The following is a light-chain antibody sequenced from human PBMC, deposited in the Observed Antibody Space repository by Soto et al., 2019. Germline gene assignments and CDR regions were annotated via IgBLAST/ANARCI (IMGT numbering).Light chain of an antibody. V-gene: IGKV3-11*01. CDR3: QQRSKWPVT. Sequence: VLTQSPATLSLSPGERATLSCRASQSVSEFLAWYRQKPGQAPRLLIYDASNRATGIPARFSGSGSGTDFTLTISSLEAEDFALYYCQQRSKWPVTFGGGTKVDI. J-gene: IGKJ4*01. CDR1: QSVSEF. CDR2: DAS.